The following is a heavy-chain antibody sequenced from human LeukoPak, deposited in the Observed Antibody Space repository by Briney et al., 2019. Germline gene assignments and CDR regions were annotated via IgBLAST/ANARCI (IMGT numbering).Heavy chain of an antibody. CDR2: IYYSGST. CDR1: GGSISSGDYY. V-gene: IGHV4-30-4*01. Sequence: SQTLSLTCTVSGGSISSGDYYWSWIRQPPGKGLEWIGYIYYSGSTYYNPSLKSRVTISVDTSKNQFSLKLSSVTAADTAVYYCARSSFYDILTGYYRSGMDVWGQGTTVTVSS. CDR3: ARSSFYDILTGYYRSGMDV. J-gene: IGHJ6*02. D-gene: IGHD3-9*01.